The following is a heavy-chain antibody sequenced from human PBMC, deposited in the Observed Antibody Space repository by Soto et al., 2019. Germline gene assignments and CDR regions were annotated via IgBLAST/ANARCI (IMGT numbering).Heavy chain of an antibody. Sequence: PGGSLRLSCAASGFTFSSHAMSWVRQAPGKGLEWVSAISGSGGSTYYADSVKGRFTISRDNSKNTLYLQMNSLRAEDTAVYYCAKDGYCSSTSCPTNWFDPWGQGTLVTVSS. J-gene: IGHJ5*02. CDR2: ISGSGGST. D-gene: IGHD2-2*01. CDR3: AKDGYCSSTSCPTNWFDP. V-gene: IGHV3-23*01. CDR1: GFTFSSHA.